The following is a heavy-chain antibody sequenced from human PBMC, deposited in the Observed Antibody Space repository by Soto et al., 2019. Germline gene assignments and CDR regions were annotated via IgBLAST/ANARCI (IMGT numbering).Heavy chain of an antibody. V-gene: IGHV3-30-3*01. Sequence: PGGSLRLSCAASGFTFSSYAMHWVRQAPGKGLEWVAVISYDGSNKYYADSVKGRFTISRDNSKNTLYLQMNSLRAEDTAVYYCARGPYYCSGGSCYSIGFDYWGQGTLVTVSS. CDR1: GFTFSSYA. CDR2: ISYDGSNK. CDR3: ARGPYYCSGGSCYSIGFDY. D-gene: IGHD2-15*01. J-gene: IGHJ4*02.